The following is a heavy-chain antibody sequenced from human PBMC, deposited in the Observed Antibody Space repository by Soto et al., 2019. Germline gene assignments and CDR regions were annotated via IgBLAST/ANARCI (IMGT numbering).Heavy chain of an antibody. CDR2: TYYRSKWYN. CDR3: ARGEQYSGRIFDY. CDR1: GDSVSSNSAS. J-gene: IGHJ4*02. D-gene: IGHD1-26*01. V-gene: IGHV6-1*01. Sequence: SQTLSLTCGISGDSVSSNSASWNWLRQSPSRGLEWLGRTYYRSKWYNDYAVSVESRITINPDTSKNHFSLQLNFVTPEDTAVYFCARGEQYSGRIFDYWGQGTLVTVSS.